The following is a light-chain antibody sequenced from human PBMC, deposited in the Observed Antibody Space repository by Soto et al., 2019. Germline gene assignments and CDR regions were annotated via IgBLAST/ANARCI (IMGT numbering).Light chain of an antibody. J-gene: IGKJ1*01. V-gene: IGKV3D-15*01. CDR1: QSVSSD. CDR2: DAF. CDR3: QQYNDWPGGT. Sequence: EIVLTQSPGTLSLSPGERGTLSCRASQSVSSDLAWYQQKPGQAPRLLIYDAFHRATGIPARFSGSGSGTDFKLTISSLQSEDFAVYYCQQYNDWPGGTFGQGTKVDI.